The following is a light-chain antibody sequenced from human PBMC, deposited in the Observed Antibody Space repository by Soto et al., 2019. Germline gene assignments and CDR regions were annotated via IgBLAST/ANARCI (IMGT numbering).Light chain of an antibody. V-gene: IGKV1-27*01. Sequence: DIQVTQSPSSLSASLGDRVSITCRASRDISNYLAWYQQKPGQVPRLLISGASTLHSGVPSRFSGSGSGTDFTLTITSLQPEDIATYFCQQLFDSPITFGQGTRLEIK. J-gene: IGKJ5*01. CDR3: QQLFDSPIT. CDR1: RDISNY. CDR2: GAS.